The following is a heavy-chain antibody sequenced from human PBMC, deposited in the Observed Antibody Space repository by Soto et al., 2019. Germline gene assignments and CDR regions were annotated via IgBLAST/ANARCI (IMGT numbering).Heavy chain of an antibody. Sequence: QVTLKESGPVLVKPTETLTLRCTVSGLSITDSEMGVSWIRQPPGQPLEWLAPIDSSGEKSYRTFLKSRLAISKETSKSQIVLTMTNMDPADTATYYCARRHLAVAVSPWFDPWGQGIPVTVSS. CDR1: GLSITDSEMG. CDR2: IDSSGEK. J-gene: IGHJ5*02. V-gene: IGHV2-26*01. D-gene: IGHD6-19*01. CDR3: ARRHLAVAVSPWFDP.